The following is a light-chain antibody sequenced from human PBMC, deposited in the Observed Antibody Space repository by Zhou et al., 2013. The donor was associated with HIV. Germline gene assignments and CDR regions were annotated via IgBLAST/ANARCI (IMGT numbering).Light chain of an antibody. V-gene: IGKV1-39*01. CDR2: DAS. CDR1: QGIASA. J-gene: IGKJ1*01. CDR3: QQSYRTPPT. Sequence: IQLTQSPSSLSASAGDRVTIICRSSQGIASALVWYQQEPGNAPKVLIYDASSLQSGVPSRFSGSGSETDFTLTISSLQPEDSATYFCQQSYRTPPTFGQGTKVEIK.